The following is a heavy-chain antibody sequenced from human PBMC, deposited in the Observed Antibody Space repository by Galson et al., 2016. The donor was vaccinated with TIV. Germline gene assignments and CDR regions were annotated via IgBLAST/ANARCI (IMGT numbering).Heavy chain of an antibody. CDR2: IFYSGST. Sequence: ATLSLTCTVSGGSIGISSNYWVWIRQTPEKGLEWIGTIFYSGSTWHNPSLKSRVTISIDMAKRQFSLRLSSATAADTALYYCARRYRWLGGSFDIWGQGKMVTVSS. J-gene: IGHJ3*02. CDR1: GGSIGISSNY. CDR3: ARRYRWLGGSFDI. V-gene: IGHV4-39*01. D-gene: IGHD6-19*01.